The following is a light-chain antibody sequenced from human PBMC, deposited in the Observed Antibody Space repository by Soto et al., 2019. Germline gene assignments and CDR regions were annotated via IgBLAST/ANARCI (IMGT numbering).Light chain of an antibody. Sequence: EIVLTQSPGTLSLSPGERATLSCRASQSVSSNYLAWYQQKPGQAPRLLIYAASTSATGIPDRFSGSGSGTDFTLTISRLEPEDFAVYYCQQYDSSPFTFGPGTKVDIK. J-gene: IGKJ3*01. CDR2: AAS. V-gene: IGKV3-20*01. CDR1: QSVSSNY. CDR3: QQYDSSPFT.